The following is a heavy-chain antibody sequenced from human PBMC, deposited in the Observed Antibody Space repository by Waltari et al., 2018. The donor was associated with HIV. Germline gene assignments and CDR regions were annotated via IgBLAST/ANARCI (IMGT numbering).Heavy chain of an antibody. D-gene: IGHD2-15*01. CDR3: ARGKYCSGGSCHEDYFDY. V-gene: IGHV1-69*04. J-gene: IGHJ4*02. CDR1: GGTFSSYA. Sequence: QVQLVQSGAEVKKPGSSVKVSCKASGGTFSSYAISWLRQAPGQGLEWMGRITPILGIANYAQKCQGRVTISADKSTSTAYMELSSLRSEETAVYYCARGKYCSGGSCHEDYFDYWGQGTLVTVSS. CDR2: ITPILGIA.